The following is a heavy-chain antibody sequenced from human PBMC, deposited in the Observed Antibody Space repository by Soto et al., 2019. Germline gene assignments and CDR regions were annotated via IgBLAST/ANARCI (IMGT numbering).Heavy chain of an antibody. J-gene: IGHJ6*02. CDR3: ARHDHYDFWSGYYPAYYYYGMDV. Sequence: GESLKISCKGSGYSFTSYWIGWVRQMPGKGLEWMGIIYPGDSDTRYSPSFQGQVTISADKSIGTAYLQWSSLKASDTAMYYCARHDHYDFWSGYYPAYYYYGMDVWGQGTTVTVSS. V-gene: IGHV5-51*01. D-gene: IGHD3-3*01. CDR2: IYPGDSDT. CDR1: GYSFTSYW.